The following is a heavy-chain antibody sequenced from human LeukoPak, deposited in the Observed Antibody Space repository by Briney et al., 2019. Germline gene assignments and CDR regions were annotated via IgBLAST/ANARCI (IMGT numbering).Heavy chain of an antibody. CDR3: ARWARWKLQLAGYYFDY. D-gene: IGHD4-11*01. CDR1: GESFSGYY. CDR2: INHSGST. V-gene: IGHV4-34*01. Sequence: SETLSLTCAVYGESFSGYYWSWIRQPPGKGLEWIGEINHSGSTNYNPSLKSRVTISVDTSKNQFSLKLSSVTAADAAVYYCARWARWKLQLAGYYFDYWGQGTLVTVSS. J-gene: IGHJ4*02.